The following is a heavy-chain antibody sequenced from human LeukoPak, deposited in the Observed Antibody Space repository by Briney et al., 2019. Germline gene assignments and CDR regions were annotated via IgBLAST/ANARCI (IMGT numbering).Heavy chain of an antibody. CDR2: IYYSGST. Sequence: SETLSLTCTVSGGSISSSSYYWGWVRQPPGKGLEWIGSIYYSGSTYYNPSLKSRVTISVDTSKNQFSLKLSSVTAADTAVYYCARVRRDGYDYAFDIWGQGTMVTVSP. V-gene: IGHV4-39*07. D-gene: IGHD5-24*01. CDR3: ARVRRDGYDYAFDI. CDR1: GGSISSSSYY. J-gene: IGHJ3*02.